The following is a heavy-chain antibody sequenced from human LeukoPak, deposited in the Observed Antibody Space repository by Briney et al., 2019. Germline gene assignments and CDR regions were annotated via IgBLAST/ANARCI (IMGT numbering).Heavy chain of an antibody. Sequence: GGSLRLSCAASGFTFSSYAMSWVRQAPGKGLEWVSAISGSGSSTYYADSVKGRFTISRDNSKNTLYLQMNSLRAEDTAVYYCAKDRDYDFWSGYQNWFDPWGQGTLVTVSS. CDR2: ISGSGSST. CDR1: GFTFSSYA. D-gene: IGHD3-3*01. V-gene: IGHV3-23*01. J-gene: IGHJ5*02. CDR3: AKDRDYDFWSGYQNWFDP.